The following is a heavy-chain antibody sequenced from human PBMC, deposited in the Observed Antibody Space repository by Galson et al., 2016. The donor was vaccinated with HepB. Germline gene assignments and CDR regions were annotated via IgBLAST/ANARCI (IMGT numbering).Heavy chain of an antibody. J-gene: IGHJ4*02. CDR3: TTDLGQNYDDSSLGPPFDY. CDR2: IMSTPAGGTT. Sequence: SLRLSCAASGSTLADVGMTWVRQAPGKGLEWIGGIMSTPAGGTTAYPPPMQGRFVISKNDSDNPLYLQLIGLKVEDTAVYYCTTDLGQNYDDSSLGPPFDYWGQGTLVTVAP. D-gene: IGHD3-22*01. CDR1: GSTLADVG. V-gene: IGHV3-15*01.